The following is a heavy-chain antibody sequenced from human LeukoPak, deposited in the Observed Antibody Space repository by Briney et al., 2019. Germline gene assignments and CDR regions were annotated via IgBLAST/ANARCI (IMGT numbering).Heavy chain of an antibody. D-gene: IGHD3-22*01. J-gene: IGHJ4*02. CDR1: GFTFNSYS. Sequence: PGGSLRLSCAASGFTFNSYSMNWVRQTPGKGLEWVSSISSSSGYINYADSVKGRFTVSRDNAKNSLYLQMNSLRAEGTAVYYCARGAGNYYDSSGYDYWGQGTLVTVSS. CDR3: ARGAGNYYDSSGYDY. V-gene: IGHV3-21*01. CDR2: ISSSSGYI.